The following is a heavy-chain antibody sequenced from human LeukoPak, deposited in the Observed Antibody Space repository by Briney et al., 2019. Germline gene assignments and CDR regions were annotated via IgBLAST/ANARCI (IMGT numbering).Heavy chain of an antibody. D-gene: IGHD3-22*01. CDR3: ARHYYDSSGYYPADRDAFDI. CDR1: GYSISSSSYY. J-gene: IGHJ3*02. CDR2: IYYSGST. V-gene: IGHV4-39*01. Sequence: SETLSLTCAVSGYSISSSSYYWGWIRQPPGKGLEWIGSIYYSGSTYYNPSLKSRVTISVDTSKNQFSLKLSSVTAADTAVYYCARHYYDSSGYYPADRDAFDIWGQGTMVTVSS.